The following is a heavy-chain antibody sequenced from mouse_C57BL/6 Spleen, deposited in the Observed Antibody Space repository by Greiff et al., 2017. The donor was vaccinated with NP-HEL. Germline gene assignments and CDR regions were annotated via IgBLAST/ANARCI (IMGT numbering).Heavy chain of an antibody. CDR3: ASYYGSSPMDY. Sequence: QVQLQQSGAELVRPGASVKLSCKASGYTFTDYYINWVKQRPGQGLEWIARIYPGSGNTYYNEKFKGKATLTAEKSSSTAYMQLSSLTSEDSAVYFCASYYGSSPMDYWGQGTSVTVSS. CDR1: GYTFTDYY. J-gene: IGHJ4*01. V-gene: IGHV1-76*01. D-gene: IGHD1-1*01. CDR2: IYPGSGNT.